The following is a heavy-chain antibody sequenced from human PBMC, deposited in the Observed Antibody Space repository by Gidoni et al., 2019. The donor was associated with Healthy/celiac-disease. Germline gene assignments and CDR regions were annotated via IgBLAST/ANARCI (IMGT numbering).Heavy chain of an antibody. CDR1: GGTFSSYA. V-gene: IGHV1-69*06. D-gene: IGHD2-2*01. CDR3: ARTPPSYCSSTSCYYYYYYMDV. J-gene: IGHJ6*03. CDR2: IIPIFGTA. Sequence: QVQLVQSGAEVKKPGSSVKVSCKASGGTFSSYAISWVRQAPGQGLEWMGGIIPIFGTANYAQKFQGRVTITADKSTSTAYMELSSLRSEDTAVYYCARTPPSYCSSTSCYYYYYYMDVWGKGTTVTVSS.